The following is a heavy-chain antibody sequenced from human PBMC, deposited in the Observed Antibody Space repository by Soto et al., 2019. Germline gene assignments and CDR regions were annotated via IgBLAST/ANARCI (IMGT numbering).Heavy chain of an antibody. V-gene: IGHV3-7*01. CDR2: IKFDASQK. CDR1: GFTLDNYW. CDR3: TRSPREWLRLGDFFDY. J-gene: IGHJ4*02. D-gene: IGHD5-12*01. Sequence: LRLSCAASGFTLDNYWMGLVRQAPLKGLEWVATIKFDASQKKYVDSVKGRFTISRDNAKSTLFLQMNFLRAEDTAVYYCTRSPREWLRLGDFFDYWGQGTLVTVSS.